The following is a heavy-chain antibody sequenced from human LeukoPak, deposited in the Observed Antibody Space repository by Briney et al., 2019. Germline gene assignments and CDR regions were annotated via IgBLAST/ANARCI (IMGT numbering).Heavy chain of an antibody. D-gene: IGHD1-26*01. Sequence: SETLSLTCTVSGGSISSSSYYWGWIRQPPGKGLEWIGSIYYSGSTYYNPSLKSRVTISVDTSKNQFSLKLSSVTAAGTAVYYCARLSGELHSYYFDYWGQGTLVTVSS. CDR1: GGSISSSSYY. CDR3: ARLSGELHSYYFDY. V-gene: IGHV4-39*01. CDR2: IYYSGST. J-gene: IGHJ4*02.